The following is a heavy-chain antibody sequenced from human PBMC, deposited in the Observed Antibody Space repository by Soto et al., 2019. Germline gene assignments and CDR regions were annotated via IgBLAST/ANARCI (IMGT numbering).Heavy chain of an antibody. Sequence: SETLSLTCTVSGGSISSSSYYWGWIRQPPGKGLEWIGSIYYSGSTYYNPSLKSRVTISVDTSKNQFSLKLSSATAAATAVYYCARHDTINAFRYFDCLSSPMNWGRGTMVTVSS. CDR2: IYYSGST. CDR3: ARHDTINAFRYFDCLSSPMN. V-gene: IGHV4-39*01. CDR1: GGSISSSSYY. J-gene: IGHJ4*02. D-gene: IGHD3-9*01.